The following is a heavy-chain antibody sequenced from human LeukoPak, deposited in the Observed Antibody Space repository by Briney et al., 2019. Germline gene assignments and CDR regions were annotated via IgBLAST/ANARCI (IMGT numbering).Heavy chain of an antibody. CDR1: GFTVSSNY. Sequence: GGSLGLSCAASGFTVSSNYMSWVRQAPGRGLEWVSVIYSGGSTYYADSVKGRFTISRDNSKNTLFLQMNSLRAGDTAVYYCARGTVTMADYWGQGTLVTVSS. J-gene: IGHJ4*02. CDR2: IYSGGST. V-gene: IGHV3-66*01. D-gene: IGHD3-10*01. CDR3: ARGTVTMADY.